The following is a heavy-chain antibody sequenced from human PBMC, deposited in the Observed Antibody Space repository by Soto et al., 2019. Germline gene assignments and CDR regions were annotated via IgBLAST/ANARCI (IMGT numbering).Heavy chain of an antibody. Sequence: ASVKVSCNASGYTFTSYGINWVRQAPGQGLEWMGWISAYNGNTNYAQKLQGRLTMTTDTSTTTAYMELRSLRSDETAVYYCARADRTMRAPAPVXWGQVTLVTVSX. CDR1: GYTFTSYG. CDR2: ISAYNGNT. J-gene: IGHJ4*02. V-gene: IGHV1-18*04. CDR3: ARADRTMRAPAPVX. D-gene: IGHD2-2*01.